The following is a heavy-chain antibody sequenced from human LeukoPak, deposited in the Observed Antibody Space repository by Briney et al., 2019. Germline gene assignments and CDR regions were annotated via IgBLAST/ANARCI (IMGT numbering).Heavy chain of an antibody. CDR3: AAVRVTIFGVVNDY. Sequence: SVKVSCKASGFTFTSSAMPWVRQARGQRLEWIGWIVVGSGNTNYAQKFQERVTITKDMSTSTAYMELSSLRSEDTAVYCCAAVRVTIFGVVNDYWGQRALVTVSS. CDR1: GFTFTSSA. D-gene: IGHD3-3*01. CDR2: IVVGSGNT. J-gene: IGHJ4*02. V-gene: IGHV1-58*02.